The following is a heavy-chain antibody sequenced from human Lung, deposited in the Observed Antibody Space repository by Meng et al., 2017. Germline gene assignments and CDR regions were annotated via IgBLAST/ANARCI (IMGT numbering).Heavy chain of an antibody. CDR3: ARRGLWLDPQNFDY. D-gene: IGHD6-19*01. J-gene: IGHJ4*02. CDR2: IYHSGST. Sequence: EPMRASVPGRVTPSGPLACTWAVSGGSISRSNWWSWVRQPTGKGLEWIGEIYHSGSTNYNPSLKSRVTISVDKSKNQFSLKLSSVTAADTAVYYCARRGLWLDPQNFDYWGQGTLVTVSS. CDR1: GGSISRSNW. V-gene: IGHV4-4*02.